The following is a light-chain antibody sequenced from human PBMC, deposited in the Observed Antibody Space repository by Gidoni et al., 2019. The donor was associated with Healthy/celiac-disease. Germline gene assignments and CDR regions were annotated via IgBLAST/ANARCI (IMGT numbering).Light chain of an antibody. J-gene: IGLJ2*01. CDR1: NSDVGGYNY. Sequence: SALTQPASVSGSPGQSITISCTGTNSDVGGYNYVPWYQQHPGKAPKLMIYEVSNRPSGVSNRFSGSKSGKTASLTIAGLQADDEADYYCSSYTSSSTLDVVFGGGTSLTVL. CDR2: EVS. CDR3: SSYTSSSTLDVV. V-gene: IGLV2-14*01.